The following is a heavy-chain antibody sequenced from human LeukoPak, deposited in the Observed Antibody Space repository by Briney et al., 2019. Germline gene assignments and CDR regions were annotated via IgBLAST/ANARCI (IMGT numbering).Heavy chain of an antibody. D-gene: IGHD6-19*01. CDR2: ISSSSSYI. J-gene: IGHJ4*02. CDR1: GFAFNTYS. CDR3: ARDSRQWLVLLDY. Sequence: GGSLRLSCAASGFAFNTYSMNWVRQAPGKGLEWVSSISSSSSYIYYADSVKGRFTISRDNAKNSLYLQMNSLRAEDTAVYYCARDSRQWLVLLDYWGQGTLVTVSS. V-gene: IGHV3-21*01.